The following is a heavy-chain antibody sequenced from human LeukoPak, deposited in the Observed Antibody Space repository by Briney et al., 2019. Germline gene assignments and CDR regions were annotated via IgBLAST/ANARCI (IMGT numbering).Heavy chain of an antibody. CDR2: SGST. CDR3: ARELIVVVVAATHLIMDY. J-gene: IGHJ4*02. V-gene: IGHV4-39*07. D-gene: IGHD2-15*01. Sequence: SGSTNYNPSLKSRVTISVDTSKNQFSLKLSSVTAADTAVYYCARELIVVVVAATHLIMDYWGQGTLVTVSS.